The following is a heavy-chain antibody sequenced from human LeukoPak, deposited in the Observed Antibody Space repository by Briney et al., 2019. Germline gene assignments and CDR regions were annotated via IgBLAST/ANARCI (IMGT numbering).Heavy chain of an antibody. J-gene: IGHJ4*02. Sequence: GGSLRLSCAASGFTFSSYGMHWVRQAPGKGLEWVAVIWYDGSNKYYADSVKGRFTISRDNSKNTLYLQMNSLRAEDTAVYYCAKDSNWNVLYYFDYWGQGTLVTVSS. CDR2: IWYDGSNK. CDR3: AKDSNWNVLYYFDY. D-gene: IGHD1-1*01. CDR1: GFTFSSYG. V-gene: IGHV3-33*06.